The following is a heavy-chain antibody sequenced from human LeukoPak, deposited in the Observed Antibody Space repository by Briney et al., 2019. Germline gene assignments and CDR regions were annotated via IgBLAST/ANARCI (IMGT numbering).Heavy chain of an antibody. CDR3: ASGMSLTGDGPFDF. V-gene: IGHV3-23*01. CDR2: VSNRDGRA. D-gene: IGHD3-9*01. CDR1: GFTFSNYG. Sequence: GGSLRLSCAASGFTFSNYGMDWVRKAPGKGLEWVSGVSNRDGRAYYADSVKGRFTVSRDNSRGTLHLQMSSLRAEDTALYYCASGMSLTGDGPFDFWGQGTLVTVSS. J-gene: IGHJ4*02.